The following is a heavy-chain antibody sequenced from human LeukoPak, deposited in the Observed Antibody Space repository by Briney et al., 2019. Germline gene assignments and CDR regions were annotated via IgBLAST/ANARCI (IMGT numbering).Heavy chain of an antibody. J-gene: IGHJ5*02. D-gene: IGHD2-15*01. V-gene: IGHV4-34*01. CDR1: GGSFSGYY. CDR2: INHSGST. Sequence: PSETLSLTCAVYGGSFSGYYWSWIRQPPGKGLEWIGEINHSGSTNYNPSLKSRVTISVDTSKNQFSLKLSSVTAADTAVYYCAGYCSGGSCYGGWFDPWGQGTLVTVSS. CDR3: AGYCSGGSCYGGWFDP.